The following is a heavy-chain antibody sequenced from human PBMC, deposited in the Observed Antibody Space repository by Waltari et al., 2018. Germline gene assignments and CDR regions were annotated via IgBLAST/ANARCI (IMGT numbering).Heavy chain of an antibody. CDR1: GVSISSNG. CDR2: MWYDGSQV. V-gene: IGHV3-33*08. D-gene: IGHD7-27*01. Sequence: QVQLVEAGGGVGQPGRSLRLSCAASGVSISSNGRHWVRPAPGKGLEWVAVMWYDGSQVYYADSVTGRFTISRDDSRNTLFLQMNSLRDEATAVYYCARAGTWGLDHWGQGSLVIVSS. CDR3: ARAGTWGLDH. J-gene: IGHJ5*02.